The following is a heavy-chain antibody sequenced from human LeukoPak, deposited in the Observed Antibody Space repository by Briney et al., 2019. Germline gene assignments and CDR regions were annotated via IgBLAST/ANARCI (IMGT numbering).Heavy chain of an antibody. Sequence: PGGSLRLSCAASGFSFSSYSMNWVRQAPGKGLEWVSSISSSSSYIYYADSVKGRFTISRDNAKNSLYLQMNSLRAEDTALYYCAKDRKYSSSCFDSWGQGTLVTVSS. V-gene: IGHV3-21*04. CDR1: GFSFSSYS. J-gene: IGHJ4*02. CDR3: AKDRKYSSSCFDS. CDR2: ISSSSSYI. D-gene: IGHD6-13*01.